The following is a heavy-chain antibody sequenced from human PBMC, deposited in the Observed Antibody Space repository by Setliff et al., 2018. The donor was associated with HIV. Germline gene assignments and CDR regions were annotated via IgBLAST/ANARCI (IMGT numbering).Heavy chain of an antibody. J-gene: IGHJ2*01. CDR3: AKPLYDSSGYYLNWYFDL. CDR1: GFTFSSYG. V-gene: IGHV3-33*06. D-gene: IGHD3-22*01. Sequence: GGSLRLSCAASGFTFSSYGMHWVRQAPGKGLEWVAVIWYDGNNKYYADSVKGRFTISRDNSKNTLYLQMNSLRAEDTAVYYCAKPLYDSSGYYLNWYFDLWGRGTLVTVSS. CDR2: IWYDGNNK.